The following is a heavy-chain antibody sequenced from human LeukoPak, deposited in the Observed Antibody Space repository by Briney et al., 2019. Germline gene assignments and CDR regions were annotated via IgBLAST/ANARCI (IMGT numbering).Heavy chain of an antibody. Sequence: GASVKVSCKASGYTFTSYDINWVRQATGQGLEWMGWMNPNSGNTGYAQKFQGRVTMTRNTSISTAYMELRSLRSDDTAVYYCARDGWIQLWPPHHDAFDIWGQGTMVTVSS. V-gene: IGHV1-8*01. CDR2: MNPNSGNT. D-gene: IGHD5-18*01. CDR3: ARDGWIQLWPPHHDAFDI. J-gene: IGHJ3*02. CDR1: GYTFTSYD.